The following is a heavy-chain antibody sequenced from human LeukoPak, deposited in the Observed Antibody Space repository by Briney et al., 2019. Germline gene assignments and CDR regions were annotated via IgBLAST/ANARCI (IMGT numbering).Heavy chain of an antibody. Sequence: GGSLRLSCAASGFIFSSYEMNWVRQAPGKGLEWVSYISSSGSTIYYADSVKGRFTISRDNAKNSLYLQMNSLRAEDTAVYYCAGNIRFGNWFDPWGQGTLVTVSS. D-gene: IGHD3-3*01. CDR3: AGNIRFGNWFDP. V-gene: IGHV3-48*03. CDR2: ISSSGSTI. J-gene: IGHJ5*02. CDR1: GFIFSSYE.